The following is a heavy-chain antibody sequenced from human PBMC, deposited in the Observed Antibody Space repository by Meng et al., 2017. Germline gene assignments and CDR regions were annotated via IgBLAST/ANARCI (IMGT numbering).Heavy chain of an antibody. J-gene: IGHJ4*02. CDR3: AKWENVSESYSAQAAGWGIDY. V-gene: IGHV3-7*01. Sequence: GESLKISCAASGFSFSSYWMNWARQAPGKGLEWVGSIEQDGSEKYYVDSVKGRFTISRDNAKNSMYLQMHSLRAEDTAVYYWAKWENVSESYSAQAAGWGIDYWGQGTLVTVSS. D-gene: IGHD3-10*01. CDR1: GFSFSSYW. CDR2: IEQDGSEK.